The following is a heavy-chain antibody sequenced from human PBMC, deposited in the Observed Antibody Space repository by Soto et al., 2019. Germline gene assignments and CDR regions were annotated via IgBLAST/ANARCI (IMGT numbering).Heavy chain of an antibody. CDR2: ISAYNGNT. Sequence: GASVKVSCKAPGYTFTSYGISWVRQAPGQGLEWMGWISAYNGNTNYAQKLQGRVTMTTDTSTSTAYMELRGLRSDDTAVYYCARGSLVRGVISWFDPWGQGTLVTVSS. D-gene: IGHD3-10*01. J-gene: IGHJ5*02. V-gene: IGHV1-18*01. CDR3: ARGSLVRGVISWFDP. CDR1: GYTFTSYG.